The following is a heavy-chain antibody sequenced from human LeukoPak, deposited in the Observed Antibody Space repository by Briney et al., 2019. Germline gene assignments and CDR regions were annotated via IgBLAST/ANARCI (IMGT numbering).Heavy chain of an antibody. CDR1: GFTFNTYG. J-gene: IGHJ6*03. D-gene: IGHD3-10*01. Sequence: GGSLRLSCVASGFTFNTYGMHWVRQAPGKGLEWVAFTRYDGSNEYYADSVKGRSTISRDKSKNTLYLQMNSLRAEDTAVYYCARGHYYGSGSYRYYMDVWGKGTTVTVSS. V-gene: IGHV3-30*02. CDR2: TRYDGSNE. CDR3: ARGHYYGSGSYRYYMDV.